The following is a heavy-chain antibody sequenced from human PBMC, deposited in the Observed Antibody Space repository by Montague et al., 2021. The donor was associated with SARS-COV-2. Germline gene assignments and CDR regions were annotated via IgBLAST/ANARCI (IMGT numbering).Heavy chain of an antibody. J-gene: IGHJ6*02. CDR1: GFIFSNYE. CDR2: ISSSGGGSTK. D-gene: IGHD2-21*01. V-gene: IGHV3-48*03. Sequence: SLRLSCAASGFIFSNYEMNWARQAPGKGLEWISYISSSGGGSTKHYPDSVKGRFTISRDNAKNSLYLQMNSLRVEDTAIYYCARDRDWDDWCGMDVWGQGTTVTVSS. CDR3: ARDRDWDDWCGMDV.